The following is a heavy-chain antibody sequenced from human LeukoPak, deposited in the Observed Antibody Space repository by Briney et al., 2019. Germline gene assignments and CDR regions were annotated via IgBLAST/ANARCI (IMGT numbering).Heavy chain of an antibody. Sequence: GGSLRLSCAASGFIFSNYGMHWVRQAPGKGLEWVAVISYDGNNKYYADSVKGRFIISRDNSKNMVYLQMNSLRTEDMAMYYCAKDQGGGLGPDDYWGQGTLVTVSS. J-gene: IGHJ4*02. CDR2: ISYDGNNK. V-gene: IGHV3-30*18. CDR3: AKDQGGGLGPDDY. D-gene: IGHD3-16*01. CDR1: GFIFSNYG.